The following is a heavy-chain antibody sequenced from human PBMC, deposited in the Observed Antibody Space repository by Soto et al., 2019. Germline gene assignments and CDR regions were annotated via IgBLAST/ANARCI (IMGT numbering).Heavy chain of an antibody. V-gene: IGHV1-2*02. J-gene: IGHJ5*02. CDR2: IDPKSGDT. CDR1: EYSFTGHY. CDR3: ARDYGKSGYDYFDP. D-gene: IGHD3-22*01. Sequence: ASVKVSGKASEYSFTGHYLHWVRQAPGQGLEWMGWIDPKSGDTKYAPKFRDRVTMTSDTSINTAYMDLINLRYDDTAVYYCARDYGKSGYDYFDPRGQGTQVTVSS.